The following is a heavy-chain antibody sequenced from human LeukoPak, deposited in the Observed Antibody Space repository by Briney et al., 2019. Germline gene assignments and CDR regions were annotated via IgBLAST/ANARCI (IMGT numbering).Heavy chain of an antibody. CDR3: ANEGLYYYDSSGSQGPDY. V-gene: IGHV3-7*03. CDR1: GFTFSSHW. Sequence: SGGSLRPSCAASGFTFSSHWMSWVRQAPGKGLGWVANIKQDGSEKYYVDSVKGRFTISRDNAKNSLYLQMNSLRAEDTAVYYCANEGLYYYDSSGSQGPDYWGQGTLVTVSS. J-gene: IGHJ4*02. CDR2: IKQDGSEK. D-gene: IGHD3-22*01.